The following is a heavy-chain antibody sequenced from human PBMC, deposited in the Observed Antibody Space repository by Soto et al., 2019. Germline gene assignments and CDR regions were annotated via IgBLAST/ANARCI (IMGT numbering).Heavy chain of an antibody. CDR1: GFSISSSSYY. Sequence: SETLSLTCTVSGFSISSSSYYWGWIRQPPGKGLEWIGSIYYSGSTYYNPSLESRVTISVDTSKNQFSLKLSSVTAADTAVYYCARDIPFYDSSGYYPYYFDYWGQGTLVTVSS. CDR3: ARDIPFYDSSGYYPYYFDY. D-gene: IGHD3-22*01. J-gene: IGHJ4*02. V-gene: IGHV4-39*02. CDR2: IYYSGST.